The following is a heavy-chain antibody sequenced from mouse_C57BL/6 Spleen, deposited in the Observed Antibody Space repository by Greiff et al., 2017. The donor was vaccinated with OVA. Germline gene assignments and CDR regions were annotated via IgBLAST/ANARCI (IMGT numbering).Heavy chain of an antibody. CDR2: LLPGSGST. J-gene: IGHJ3*01. Sequence: QVQLQQSGAELMKPGASVKLSCKATGYTFTGYWIEWVKQRPGHGLEWVGELLPGSGSTNYNEKFKGKATLPADNSSNTAYMPLSSLTTEDSAIYYCARIYYDYDFADWGQGTLVTVSA. CDR3: ARIYYDYDFAD. V-gene: IGHV1-9*01. CDR1: GYTFTGYW. D-gene: IGHD2-4*01.